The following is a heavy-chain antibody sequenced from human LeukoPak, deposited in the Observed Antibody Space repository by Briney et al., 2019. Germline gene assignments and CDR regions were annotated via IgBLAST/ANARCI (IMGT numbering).Heavy chain of an antibody. CDR1: GYTFTDYY. V-gene: IGHV1-2*06. CDR3: ARDYAVVNDY. Sequence: ASVKVSCKASGYTFTDYYMHWLRQAPGQGLEWMGRINPNSGGTNYAQKFQGRVTMTRDTSISTAYMELSRLRSDDTAVYYCARDYAVVNDYWGQGTLVTVSS. CDR2: INPNSGGT. J-gene: IGHJ4*02. D-gene: IGHD6-19*01.